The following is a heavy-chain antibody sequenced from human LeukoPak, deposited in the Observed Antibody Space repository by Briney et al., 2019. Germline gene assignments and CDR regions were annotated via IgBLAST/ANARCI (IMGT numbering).Heavy chain of an antibody. CDR1: GYTLTELS. D-gene: IGHD5-18*01. Sequence: ASVKVSCKVSGYTLTELSMHWGRQAHGKGLEWKGGFDTEDGETIYAKKFQGRVTMTENTSTDTAYMELSSLRSEDTSVYYCATGLFFQVDTAMATVPYFDYWGQGTLVTVSS. CDR2: FDTEDGET. CDR3: ATGLFFQVDTAMATVPYFDY. J-gene: IGHJ4*02. V-gene: IGHV1-24*01.